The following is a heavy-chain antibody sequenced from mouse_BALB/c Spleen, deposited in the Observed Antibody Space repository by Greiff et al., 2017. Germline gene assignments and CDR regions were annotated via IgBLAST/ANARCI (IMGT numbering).Heavy chain of an antibody. J-gene: IGHJ4*01. CDR2: IYPGNSDT. D-gene: IGHD2-1*01. Sequence: EQLQQSGTVLARPGASVKMSCKASGYSFTSYWMHWVKQRPGQGLEWIGAIYPGNSDTSYNQKFKGKAKLTAVTSASTAYMELSSLTNEDSAVYYCTRYGNYDYAMDYWGQGTSVTVSS. CDR3: TRYGNYDYAMDY. CDR1: GYSFTSYW. V-gene: IGHV1-5*01.